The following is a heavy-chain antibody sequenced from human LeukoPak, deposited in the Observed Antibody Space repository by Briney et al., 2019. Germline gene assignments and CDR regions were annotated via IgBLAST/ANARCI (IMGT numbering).Heavy chain of an antibody. CDR3: ARAEWLRLTTGDLWWFDP. V-gene: IGHV7-4-1*02. CDR2: INTNTGDP. CDR1: GYTFTTYA. J-gene: IGHJ5*02. Sequence: ASVKVSCKASGYTFTTYAMNWVRQAPGQGLEWMGWINTNTGDPTYAQGFTGRFVFSLDTSVSTAYLQISSLKAEDTAVYYCARAEWLRLTTGDLWWFDPWGQGTLVTVSS. D-gene: IGHD5-12*01.